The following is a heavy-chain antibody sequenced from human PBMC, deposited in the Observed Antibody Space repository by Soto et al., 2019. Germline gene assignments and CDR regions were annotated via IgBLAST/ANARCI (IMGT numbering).Heavy chain of an antibody. V-gene: IGHV3-33*01. Sequence: QVQLVESGGGVVQPGRSLRLSCAASGFTFSSYGMHWVRQAPGKGLEWVAVIWYDGSNKYYADSVKCRFTISRDNSKNTLYLQMNSLRAEDTAVYYCARDPTMVRGVIDYWGQGTLVTVSS. D-gene: IGHD3-10*01. J-gene: IGHJ4*02. CDR3: ARDPTMVRGVIDY. CDR2: IWYDGSNK. CDR1: GFTFSSYG.